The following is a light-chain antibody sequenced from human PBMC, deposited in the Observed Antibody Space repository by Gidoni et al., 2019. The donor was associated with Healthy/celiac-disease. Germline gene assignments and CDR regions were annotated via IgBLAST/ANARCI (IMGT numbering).Light chain of an antibody. CDR1: KLGYKY. CDR2: KDD. CDR3: QAWDSSTAV. Sequence: SYELTPPPSVSVSPGQTASITCSGDKLGYKYACWYQQRPGQSPVLVIYKDDKRPSGIPERFSGSNSGNTATLTISGTQAMDEADYYCQAWDSSTAVFGGGTKLTVL. J-gene: IGLJ2*01. V-gene: IGLV3-1*01.